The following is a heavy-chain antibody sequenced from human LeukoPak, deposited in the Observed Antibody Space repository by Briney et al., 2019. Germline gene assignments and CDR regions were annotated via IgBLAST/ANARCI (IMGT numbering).Heavy chain of an antibody. CDR3: ARGRVYRFHHYYMAV. Sequence: SSETLSLTCAVYGGSFSGYYWSWIRQPPGKGLEWIGEINHSGSTNYNPSLKSRVTISVDTSKNQFSLKLSSVTAADTAVYYCARGRVYRFHHYYMAVWGKGTTVTVSS. CDR2: INHSGST. V-gene: IGHV4-34*01. J-gene: IGHJ6*03. D-gene: IGHD6-13*01. CDR1: GGSFSGYY.